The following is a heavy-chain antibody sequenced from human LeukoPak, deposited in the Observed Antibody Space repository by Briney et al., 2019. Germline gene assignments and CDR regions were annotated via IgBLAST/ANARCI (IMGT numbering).Heavy chain of an antibody. Sequence: SETLSLTCTVSGGSISSSSYYWGWLRQPQGQGLEWIGSIYYSGSTYYTPYLKIPVTIAVYTSKNQFSLKLSSVTAADTAVYYCARESGSYYNFDYWGQGPLATVSS. V-gene: IGHV4-39*07. J-gene: IGHJ4*02. CDR3: ARESGSYYNFDY. CDR2: IYYSGST. D-gene: IGHD1-26*01. CDR1: GGSISSSSYY.